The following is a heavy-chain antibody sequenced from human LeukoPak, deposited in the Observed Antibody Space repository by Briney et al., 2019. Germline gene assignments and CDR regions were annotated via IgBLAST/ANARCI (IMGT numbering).Heavy chain of an antibody. CDR3: ARAQAWRAFDI. CDR1: GFIVSSDF. CDR2: LYSEGTV. Sequence: GGSLRLSCAASGFIVSSDFMGWVRQAPGKGLEWVSPLYSEGTVYYTESVKDRFPISTDDPQNSLYLQMKSLRAEDTAVYYCARAQAWRAFDIWGQGTMDSLSS. V-gene: IGHV3-53*01. J-gene: IGHJ3*02. D-gene: IGHD5-24*01.